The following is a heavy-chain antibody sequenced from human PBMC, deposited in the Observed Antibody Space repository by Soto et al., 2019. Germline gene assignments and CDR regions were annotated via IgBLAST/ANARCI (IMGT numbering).Heavy chain of an antibody. V-gene: IGHV3-15*01. CDR1: GFTFGNAW. CDR3: TTIRLTWGY. CDR2: IKSETDDGTT. D-gene: IGHD1-26*01. J-gene: IGHJ4*02. Sequence: EVQLVESGGGLVKPGGSLRLSCAASGFTFGNAWMTWVRQAPGKGLEWVGRIKSETDDGTTDYAAPVKGRFTISRDDSKDTLYLQMNSLKTEDTAVYYCTTIRLTWGYWGQGTLVTVSS.